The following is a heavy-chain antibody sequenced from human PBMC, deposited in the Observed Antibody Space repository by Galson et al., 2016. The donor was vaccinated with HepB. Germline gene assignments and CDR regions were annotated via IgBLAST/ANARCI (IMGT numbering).Heavy chain of an antibody. V-gene: IGHV3-30*12. CDR3: ARDTLVGAWDGLDV. CDR2: ISFDGSNT. CDR1: GFTFSTYG. J-gene: IGHJ6*02. Sequence: SLRLSCAASGFTFSTYGMHWVRQAPGKGLEWVALISFDGSNTYYTDSVKGRFTVSRDNSKNTLFLQMNSLRAEDTAVYYCARDTLVGAWDGLDVWGQGTTVTVSS. D-gene: IGHD1-26*01.